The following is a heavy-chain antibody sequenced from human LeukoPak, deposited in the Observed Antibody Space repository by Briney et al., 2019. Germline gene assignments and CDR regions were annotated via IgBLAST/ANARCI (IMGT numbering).Heavy chain of an antibody. Sequence: ASVKVSCKASGYTFTGYYMHWVRQAPGQGLEWMGWINPNSGGTNYAQKFQGRVTMTRDTSISTAYMELSRLRSDDTAVYYCARDAYDFWSGYPYYYYMDVWGKGTTVTVSS. J-gene: IGHJ6*03. D-gene: IGHD3-3*01. CDR1: GYTFTGYY. CDR3: ARDAYDFWSGYPYYYYMDV. V-gene: IGHV1-2*02. CDR2: INPNSGGT.